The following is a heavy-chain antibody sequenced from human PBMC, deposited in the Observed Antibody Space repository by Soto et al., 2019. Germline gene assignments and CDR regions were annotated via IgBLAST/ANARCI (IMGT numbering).Heavy chain of an antibody. V-gene: IGHV3-23*01. Sequence: EMQLLESGGGLRQPGGSLRLSCTASGFTFTTHAMTWARQAPGKGLEWVSTITSVGDNTDYADSVKGRFTISRDNFKQTVYLEMDSLRAEDTAVYYCVKENGMDVWGHGTTVIVFS. J-gene: IGHJ6*02. CDR3: VKENGMDV. CDR2: ITSVGDNT. CDR1: GFTFTTHA.